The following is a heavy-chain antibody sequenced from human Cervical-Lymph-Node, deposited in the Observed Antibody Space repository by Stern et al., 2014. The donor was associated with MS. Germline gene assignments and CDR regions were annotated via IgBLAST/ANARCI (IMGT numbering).Heavy chain of an antibody. Sequence: VQLVESGAEVKKVGSSVKVSCKASGGTLSSHAISWVRQAPGQGLEGMGGIIPIFDSPNYAQKFQGRVRITSDESTNTAHMELSSLRSEDTAVYYCASGAHGMDVWGQGTAVTVSS. D-gene: IGHD3-10*01. V-gene: IGHV1-69*01. J-gene: IGHJ6*02. CDR1: GGTLSSHA. CDR3: ASGAHGMDV. CDR2: IIPIFDSP.